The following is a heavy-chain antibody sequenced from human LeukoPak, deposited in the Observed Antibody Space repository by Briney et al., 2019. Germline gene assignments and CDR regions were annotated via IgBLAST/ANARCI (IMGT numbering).Heavy chain of an antibody. Sequence: QSGGSLRLSCAASGFTFSSYSMNWVRQAPGKGLEWVSYIRSTSRTIYYADSVKGRFTISRDNAKNSLYLQMNSLRAEDTAVYYCARDFSGYSSSWYRFDYWGQGTLVTVSS. CDR3: ARDFSGYSSSWYRFDY. V-gene: IGHV3-48*01. D-gene: IGHD6-13*01. CDR1: GFTFSSYS. CDR2: IRSTSRTI. J-gene: IGHJ4*02.